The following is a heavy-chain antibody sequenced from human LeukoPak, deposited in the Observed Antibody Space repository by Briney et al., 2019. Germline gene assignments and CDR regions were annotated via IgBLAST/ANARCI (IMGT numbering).Heavy chain of an antibody. CDR3: ASAHYYDSSGYSLGDAFDI. CDR2: IYYSGST. V-gene: IGHV4-39*01. D-gene: IGHD3-22*01. CDR1: GGSISSSSYY. J-gene: IGHJ3*02. Sequence: PSETLSLTCTVSGGSISSSSYYWGGIRQPPGKGLEWIGGIYYSGSTYYNPSLKSRVTISVDTSKNQFSLKLSSVTAADTAVYYCASAHYYDSSGYSLGDAFDIWGQGTMVTVSS.